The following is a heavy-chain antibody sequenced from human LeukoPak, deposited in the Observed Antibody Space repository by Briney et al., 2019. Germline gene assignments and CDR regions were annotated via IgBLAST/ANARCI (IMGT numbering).Heavy chain of an antibody. V-gene: IGHV5-51*01. CDR1: GYSFTTYW. CDR3: ASLQGDSLSSLDN. D-gene: IGHD6-6*01. Sequence: GESLKISCKGSGYSFTTYWIAWVRQMPGKGLEWMGIIYPGDSDIRYSPSFQGQVTISADKSISAAYLHWSSLKASDTAMYYCASLQGDSLSSLDNWGQGTLVTVSS. J-gene: IGHJ4*02. CDR2: IYPGDSDI.